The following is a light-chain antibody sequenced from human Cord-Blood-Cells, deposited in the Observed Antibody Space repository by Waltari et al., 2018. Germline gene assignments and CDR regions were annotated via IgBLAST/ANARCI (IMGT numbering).Light chain of an antibody. CDR3: MIWHSSAWV. CDR1: SGINVGTYR. CDR2: YKSDSDK. V-gene: IGLV5-45*01. J-gene: IGLJ3*02. Sequence: QAVLTQPASLSASPGASASLTCTLRSGINVGTYRIYWYQQKPGSPPQYLLRYKSDSDKQQVSEFPIRFSESKDASSNAGILLISGLQSEDEADYYCMIWHSSAWVFGGGTKLTVL.